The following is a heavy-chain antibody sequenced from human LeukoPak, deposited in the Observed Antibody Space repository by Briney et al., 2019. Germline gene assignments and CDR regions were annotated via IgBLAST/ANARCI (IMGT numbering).Heavy chain of an antibody. D-gene: IGHD3-10*01. CDR3: ARDGRYHYGSGSYFNGMDV. V-gene: IGHV3-66*01. Sequence: GGSLRLSCAASGFTVSSNYMSWVRQAPGKGLEWVSVIYSGGSTYYADSVKGRFTISRDNSKNTLYLQMNSLRAEDTAVYYCARDGRYHYGSGSYFNGMDVWGQGTTVTVSS. CDR1: GFTVSSNY. CDR2: IYSGGST. J-gene: IGHJ6*02.